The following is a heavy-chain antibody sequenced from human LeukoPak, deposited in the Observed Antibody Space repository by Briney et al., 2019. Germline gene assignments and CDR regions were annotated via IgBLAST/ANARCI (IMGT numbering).Heavy chain of an antibody. CDR1: RFTFTDYT. D-gene: IGHD4-17*01. Sequence: GGSLRLSCAASRFTFTDYTMNWVRQAPGKGLEWVSSISSSSSYINYADSVKGRFTISRDNAKNTLYLQMNSLRAEDTAVYYCARYGDYGWFDPWGQGTLVTVSS. CDR2: ISSSSSYI. V-gene: IGHV3-21*01. J-gene: IGHJ5*02. CDR3: ARYGDYGWFDP.